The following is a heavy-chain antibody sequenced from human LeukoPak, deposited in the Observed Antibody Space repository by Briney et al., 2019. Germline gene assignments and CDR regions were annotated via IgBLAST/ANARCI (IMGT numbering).Heavy chain of an antibody. CDR2: IYYSGST. D-gene: IGHD3-3*01. Sequence: SETLSLTCTVSGGSISRYYWSWIRQPPGKGLESIGYIYYSGSTNYNPSLKSRVTISVDTSKNQFSLKLSSVTAADTAVYYCASSPRAIFGVVIIVPEYFQHWGQGTLVTVSS. J-gene: IGHJ1*01. V-gene: IGHV4-59*01. CDR1: GGSISRYY. CDR3: ASSPRAIFGVVIIVPEYFQH.